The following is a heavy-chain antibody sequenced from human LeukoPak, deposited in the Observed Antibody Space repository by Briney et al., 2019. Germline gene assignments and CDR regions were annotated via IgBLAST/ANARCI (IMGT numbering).Heavy chain of an antibody. CDR2: IYYSGTT. V-gene: IGHV4-39*01. CDR1: GGSISSTTYY. Sequence: SETLSLTCTVSGGSISSTTYYWGWIRQPPGKGLEWIGTIYYSGTTYYNPSLKSRVTISVDTSKNQFSLKLSSVTAADTAVYYCARQENTIFGVVTSHFDIWGQGTMVTVSS. CDR3: ARQENTIFGVVTSHFDI. J-gene: IGHJ3*02. D-gene: IGHD3-3*01.